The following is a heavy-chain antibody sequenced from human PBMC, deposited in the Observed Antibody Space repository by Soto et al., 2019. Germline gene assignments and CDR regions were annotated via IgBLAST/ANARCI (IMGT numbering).Heavy chain of an antibody. CDR3: ARDAAGKNWFDP. J-gene: IGHJ5*02. Sequence: QMQLVESGGGVVQPGRSLKLSCAASGFSFRTFALHWVRQAPGKGLEWVAIISYDGSKIYYGDSVKGRFTISRDNSKRTLYWPMDSLRPEDTAVYYCARDAAGKNWFDPWGQGTQVTVSS. V-gene: IGHV3-30-3*01. CDR2: ISYDGSKI. D-gene: IGHD6-19*01. CDR1: GFSFRTFA.